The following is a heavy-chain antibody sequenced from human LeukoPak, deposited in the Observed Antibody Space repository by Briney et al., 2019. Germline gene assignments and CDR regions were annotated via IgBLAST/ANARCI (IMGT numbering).Heavy chain of an antibody. CDR3: ARAPLHSNGWSFDY. J-gene: IGHJ4*02. V-gene: IGHV3-30*04. D-gene: IGHD6-19*01. CDR1: EFTFSSFT. Sequence: GGSLRLSCAASEFTFSSFTMHWDRQAPGKGLERVPVISYDGRNKYYADSVKGRFTISRDNSKNTLYLQMNSLRPEDTAVYYCARAPLHSNGWSFDYWGQGTLVTVSS. CDR2: ISYDGRNK.